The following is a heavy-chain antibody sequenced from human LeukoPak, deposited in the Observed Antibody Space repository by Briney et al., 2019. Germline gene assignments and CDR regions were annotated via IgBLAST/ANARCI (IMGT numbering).Heavy chain of an antibody. CDR2: MNPNSGNT. CDR3: ARSQTTASRLIRSRGFDP. CDR1: GGTFTSYT. D-gene: IGHD6-6*01. V-gene: IGHV1-8*02. J-gene: IGHJ5*02. Sequence: ASVKVSCKASGGTFTSYTISWVRQATGQGREWMGWMNPNSGNTGYAQKFQGRVTMTRNTSISTAYMELSSLKSEDTAVYYCARSQTTASRLIRSRGFDPWGQGTLVTVSS.